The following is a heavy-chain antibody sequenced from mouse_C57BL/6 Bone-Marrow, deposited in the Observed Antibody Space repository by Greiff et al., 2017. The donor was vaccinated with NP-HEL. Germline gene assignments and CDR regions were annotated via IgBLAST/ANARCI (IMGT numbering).Heavy chain of an antibody. J-gene: IGHJ3*01. V-gene: IGHV14-4*01. Sequence: EVQLQQSGAELVRPGASVKLSCTASGFNIKDDYMHWVKQRPEQGLEWIGWIDPENGDTEYASKFQGKATITADTSSNTAYLQLSSLTSEDTAVYYCTTGLWFAYWGQGTLVTSLQ. CDR1: GFNIKDDY. CDR3: TTGLWFAY. CDR2: IDPENGDT.